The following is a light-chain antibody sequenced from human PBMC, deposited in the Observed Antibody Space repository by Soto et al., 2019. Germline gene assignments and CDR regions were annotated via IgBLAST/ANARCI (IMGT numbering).Light chain of an antibody. CDR1: QTIDNT. J-gene: IGKJ1*01. CDR3: QQYNNWPRT. Sequence: EIVMTQSPATLSLSPGERATVSCRASQTIDNTLAWYQQTNGQAPRLLIYGASTRDTGIPARFSGSGSGTEFTLTISRLQSEDFAVYYCQQYNNWPRTFGQGTKVDIK. V-gene: IGKV3-15*01. CDR2: GAS.